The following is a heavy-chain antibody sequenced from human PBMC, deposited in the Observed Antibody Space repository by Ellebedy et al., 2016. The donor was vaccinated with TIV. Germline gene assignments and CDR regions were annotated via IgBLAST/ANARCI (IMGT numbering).Heavy chain of an antibody. J-gene: IGHJ5*01. Sequence: MPSETLSLTCTVSGGSTINYCWSWIRQPPGKGLEWIGYIYYNGSSDYNPSLKSRATISVDTSENQFSLRLKSVTAADTAVYFCARGENCSGGSCFPGAWFDPWGQGTLVTVSS. CDR3: ARGENCSGGSCFPGAWFDP. CDR1: GGSTINYC. CDR2: IYYNGSS. V-gene: IGHV4-59*01. D-gene: IGHD2-15*01.